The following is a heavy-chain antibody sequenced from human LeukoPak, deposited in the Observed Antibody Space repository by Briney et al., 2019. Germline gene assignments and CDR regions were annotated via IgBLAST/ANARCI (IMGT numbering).Heavy chain of an antibody. CDR3: AKVGSYCSSTSCYHFDY. V-gene: IGHV3-30*18. J-gene: IGHJ4*02. Sequence: GGSLRLSCAASGFTFSSYGMHWVRQAPGKGLEWVAVISYDGSNKYYADSVKGRFTISRDNSKNTLYLQMNSLRAEDTAVYYCAKVGSYCSSTSCYHFDYWGQGTLLTVSS. CDR2: ISYDGSNK. D-gene: IGHD2-2*01. CDR1: GFTFSSYG.